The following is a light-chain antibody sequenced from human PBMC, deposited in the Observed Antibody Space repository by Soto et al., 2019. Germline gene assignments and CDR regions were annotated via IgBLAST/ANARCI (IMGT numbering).Light chain of an antibody. CDR3: QQYGRSPPSWT. CDR2: DAS. Sequence: EIVLTQSPGTLSLSPGERATLSCRASQSVSSTYVAWYQQKPGQPPRLLIFDASNRATGIPDRFSGSGSGTEFTLTISSLEPEDFAVYYCQQYGRSPPSWTFGQGTKVEIK. CDR1: QSVSSTY. J-gene: IGKJ1*01. V-gene: IGKV3-20*01.